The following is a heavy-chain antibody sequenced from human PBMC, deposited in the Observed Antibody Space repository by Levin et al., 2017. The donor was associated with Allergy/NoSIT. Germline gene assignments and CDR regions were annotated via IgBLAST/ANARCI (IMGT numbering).Heavy chain of an antibody. V-gene: IGHV4-59*08. CDR3: ARSGLRVLYDKHAFDI. D-gene: IGHD5/OR15-5a*01. CDR2: IYYSGST. CDR1: GGSISSYY. J-gene: IGHJ3*02. Sequence: SETLSLTCTVSGGSISSYYWSWIRQPPGKGLGWIGSIYYSGSTNYNPSLKSRVTISVDTSKNQFSLKLSSVTAADTAVYYWARSGLRVLYDKHAFDIWGQGTMVTVSS.